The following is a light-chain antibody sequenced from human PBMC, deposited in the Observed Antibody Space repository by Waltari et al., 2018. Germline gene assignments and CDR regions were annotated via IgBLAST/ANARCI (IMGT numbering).Light chain of an antibody. CDR1: SSDIGNYNY. Sequence: QSALAQPASVSGSPGQSIAISCTGTSSDIGNYNYVSWYQQHPGKAPKLILYEVSDRRSGVSRRFSGSKSGSKATLTISGLQADDEADYYCSSYTNRATLRVFGTGTKVTVL. CDR3: SSYTNRATLRV. CDR2: EVS. V-gene: IGLV2-14*01. J-gene: IGLJ1*01.